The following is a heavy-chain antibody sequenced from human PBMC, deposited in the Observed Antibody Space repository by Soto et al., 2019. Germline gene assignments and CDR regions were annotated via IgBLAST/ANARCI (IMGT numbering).Heavy chain of an antibody. V-gene: IGHV1-46*01. CDR1: GDTFTSNY. J-gene: IGHJ6*02. Sequence: QEQLVQSGAEVKEPGASLKVSCKASGDTFTSNYIHWVRQAPGQELEWMGRINPSSGATLYAQKFPGRLTLRPDTSPSTVYMDLNSLKCEDSAVSYCASRVLWEMDVWGQGTTVTVSS. CDR2: INPSSGAT. CDR3: ASRVLWEMDV. D-gene: IGHD1-26*01.